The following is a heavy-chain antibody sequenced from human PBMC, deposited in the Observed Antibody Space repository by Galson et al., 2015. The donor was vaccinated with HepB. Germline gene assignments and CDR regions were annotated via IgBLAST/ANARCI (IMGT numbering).Heavy chain of an antibody. V-gene: IGHV3-30*04. CDR2: ISYDGSNK. J-gene: IGHJ4*02. CDR1: GFTFNSYA. D-gene: IGHD1-26*01. CDR3: ARVGELLIDY. Sequence: SLRLSCAASGFTFNSYAMHWVRQAPGKGLEWVAVISYDGSNKYYADAVKGRFTLSRDNSKKTLYLQMNSLRAEDTAVYYCARVGELLIDYWGQGTLVTVSS.